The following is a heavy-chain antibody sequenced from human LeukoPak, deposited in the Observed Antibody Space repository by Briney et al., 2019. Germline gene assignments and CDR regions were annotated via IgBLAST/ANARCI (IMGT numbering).Heavy chain of an antibody. Sequence: PSETLSLTCTVSGGSISDYYWSWIRQPPGKGLEWIGYIYYSGSTNYNPSLKSRVTISVDTSKNQFSLKLSSVTAADTAVYYCARLHFGSGWAFDYWGQGTLVTVSS. D-gene: IGHD6-19*01. CDR1: GGSISDYY. V-gene: IGHV4-59*08. CDR3: ARLHFGSGWAFDY. CDR2: IYYSGST. J-gene: IGHJ4*02.